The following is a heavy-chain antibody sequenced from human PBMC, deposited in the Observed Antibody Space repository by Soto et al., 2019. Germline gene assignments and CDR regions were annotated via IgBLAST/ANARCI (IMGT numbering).Heavy chain of an antibody. CDR2: IYYSGST. J-gene: IGHJ6*02. V-gene: IGHV4-59*01. Sequence: SETLSLTCTVSGGSISSSYYWSWVRQPPGKGLELIGYIYYSGSTKYNPSLKSRVTISIDTSKNQFSLKLSSVTAADTAVYYCARGGYGMDVWGQGTTVTVSS. CDR1: GGSISSSYY. CDR3: ARGGYGMDV.